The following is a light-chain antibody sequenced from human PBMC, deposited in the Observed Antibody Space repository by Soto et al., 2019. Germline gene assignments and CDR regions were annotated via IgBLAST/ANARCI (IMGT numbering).Light chain of an antibody. CDR3: QHYNNWPLT. CDR2: DAS. J-gene: IGKJ4*01. V-gene: IGKV3-15*01. CDR1: QSVSSN. Sequence: EIVMTQSPATLSASPGERATLSCRASQSVSSNLALYQQKPGQAPKLLIYDASTRGTGIPARFSGGGSGTDFTLTISSLQSEDFAVYYCQHYNNWPLTFGGGTKVEIK.